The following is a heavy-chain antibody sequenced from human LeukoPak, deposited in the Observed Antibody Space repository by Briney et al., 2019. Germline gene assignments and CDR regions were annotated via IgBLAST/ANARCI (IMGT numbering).Heavy chain of an antibody. J-gene: IGHJ4*02. CDR3: VKGGYGDLYYFDY. CDR1: GFTFSSYA. CDR2: ISSNGGST. V-gene: IGHV3-64D*06. Sequence: GGSLRLSCSASGFTFSSYAMHWVRQAPGKGLESVSAISSNGGSTYYADSVKGRFTISRDNSKNTLYLQMSSLRAEDTAVYYCVKGGYGDLYYFDYWAREPWSPSPQ. D-gene: IGHD4-17*01.